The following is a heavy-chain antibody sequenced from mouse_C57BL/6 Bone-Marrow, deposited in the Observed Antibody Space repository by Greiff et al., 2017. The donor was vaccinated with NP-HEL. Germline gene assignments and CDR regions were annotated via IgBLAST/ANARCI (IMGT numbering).Heavy chain of an antibody. Sequence: QVQLQQSGPGLVQPSQSLSITCTVSGFSLTSYGVHWVRQSPGKGLEWLGVIWSGGSTDYNAAFISRLSLSKDNSKSQVFFKMNSLQADDTAIYYCARNCYDYPFDCWGKGTTLTVSS. J-gene: IGHJ2*01. CDR2: IWSGGST. D-gene: IGHD2-4*01. V-gene: IGHV2-2*01. CDR3: ARNCYDYPFDC. CDR1: GFSLTSYG.